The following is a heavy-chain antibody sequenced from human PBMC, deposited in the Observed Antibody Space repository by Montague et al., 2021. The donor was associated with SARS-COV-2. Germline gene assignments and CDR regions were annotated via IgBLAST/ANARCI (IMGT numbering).Heavy chain of an antibody. CDR1: GGAINRGDYY. V-gene: IGHV4-30-4*08. Sequence: TQSLTCTVSGGAINRGDYYWTWIRQPPGKGLEWIGNIYSTGDTSYSPSLKGRVGISLDTSKNQVSLILRSVAAADTAVYYCAREVVHVDVLTDIPKILYYGLDVWGQGTTVVVSS. CDR3: AREVVHVDVLTDIPKILYYGLDV. J-gene: IGHJ6*02. D-gene: IGHD2-21*02. CDR2: IYSTGDT.